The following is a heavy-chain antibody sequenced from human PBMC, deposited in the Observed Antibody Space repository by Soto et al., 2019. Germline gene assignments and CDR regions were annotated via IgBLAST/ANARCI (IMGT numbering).Heavy chain of an antibody. D-gene: IGHD1-7*01. CDR1: GFTFSDYY. Sequence: EVHLVESGGGLVQPGGSLRLSCAGSGFTFSDYYIDWVRQAPGKGLEWVGRSRDKGNSYSTDYAASVKGRFTVSRATAKNSLYLQMNSLKADDTALYYCARSIPGTTSFDSWGQGTLVTVSS. CDR3: ARSIPGTTSFDS. CDR2: SRDKGNSYST. V-gene: IGHV3-72*01. J-gene: IGHJ4*02.